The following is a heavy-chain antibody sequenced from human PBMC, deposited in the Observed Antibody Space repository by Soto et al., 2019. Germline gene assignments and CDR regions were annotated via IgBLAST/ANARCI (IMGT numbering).Heavy chain of an antibody. D-gene: IGHD2-2*01. V-gene: IGHV1-18*01. CDR3: AREGTCSSTSCPTYFSFGMDV. CDR1: GYTFASYG. J-gene: IGHJ6*02. Sequence: QVQLVQSGAEVKKPGASVKVSCKASGYTFASYGISWVRQAPGQGLEWMGWISAYNGNTNYAQKLQGRVTMTTDTFTRTACMEVRSLRSDDTAVYYCAREGTCSSTSCPTYFSFGMDVWGQGTTVTVSS. CDR2: ISAYNGNT.